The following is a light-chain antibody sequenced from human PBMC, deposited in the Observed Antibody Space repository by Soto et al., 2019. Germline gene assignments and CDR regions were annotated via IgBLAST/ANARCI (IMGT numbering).Light chain of an antibody. V-gene: IGKV1-9*01. CDR2: AAY. CDR1: QGISSY. Sequence: IQLTQSPSSLSASVGDRVTITCRASQGISSYLAWDQQKPGKAPKLLIYAAYTLQSGVPSRSSGSGSGTDFTLTLRSLQPEDFATYSCQQLNSYPLTLGGGTKVDIK. J-gene: IGKJ4*01. CDR3: QQLNSYPLT.